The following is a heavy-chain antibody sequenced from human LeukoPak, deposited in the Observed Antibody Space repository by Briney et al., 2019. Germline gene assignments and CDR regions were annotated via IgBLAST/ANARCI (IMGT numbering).Heavy chain of an antibody. CDR2: SGSGGST. V-gene: IGHV3-23*01. D-gene: IGHD3-10*02. CDR1: GFTFSSYA. Sequence: PGGSLRLSCVVSGFTFSSYAMSWVRQAPGKGLEWVSGSGSGGSTYYADSVKGRFTISRDNAKNSLYLQMNSLRAEDTAVYYCAELGITMIGGVWGKGTTVTISS. J-gene: IGHJ6*04. CDR3: AELGITMIGGV.